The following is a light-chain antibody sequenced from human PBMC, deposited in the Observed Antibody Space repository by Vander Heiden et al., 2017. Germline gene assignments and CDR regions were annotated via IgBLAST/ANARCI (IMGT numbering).Light chain of an antibody. J-gene: IGKJ5*01. CDR2: LGS. CDR1: QSLLHSNGYNY. Sequence: DIVMTQSPLSLPVTPGEPASISCRSSQSLLHSNGYNYLDWYLQKPGQSPQLLIYLGSNRASGVPDRFSGSASGTDFTLKISRVEAEGVGVYYCMQALQTPITFGQGTRLEIK. CDR3: MQALQTPIT. V-gene: IGKV2-28*01.